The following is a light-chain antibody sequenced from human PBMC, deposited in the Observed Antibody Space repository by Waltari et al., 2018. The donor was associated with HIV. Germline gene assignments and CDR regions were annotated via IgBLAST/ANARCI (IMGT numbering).Light chain of an antibody. CDR3: SSYAGSNTLI. Sequence: QSALTQPPSASGSPGHSVTISCTGTSSAVGASHSVSWYQQHPGKAPNPIIYEVTKRPSGVPDRFSASKSGNTASLTVSGLQTDDEADYYCSSYAGSNTLIFGGGTNLIVL. V-gene: IGLV2-8*01. CDR1: SSAVGASHS. J-gene: IGLJ2*01. CDR2: EVT.